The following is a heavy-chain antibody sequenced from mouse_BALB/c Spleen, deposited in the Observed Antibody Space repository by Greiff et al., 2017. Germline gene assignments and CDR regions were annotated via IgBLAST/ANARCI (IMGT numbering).Heavy chain of an antibody. D-gene: IGHD2-12*01. CDR3: AREGLLRRAMDY. J-gene: IGHJ4*01. V-gene: IGHV5-6-5*01. CDR1: GFTFSSYA. CDR2: ISSGGST. Sequence: DVMLVESGGGLVKPGGSLKLSCAASGFTFSSYAMSWVRQTPEKRLEWVASISSGGSTYYPDSVKGRFTISRDNARNILYLQMSSLRSEDTAMYYCAREGLLRRAMDYWGQGTSVTVSS.